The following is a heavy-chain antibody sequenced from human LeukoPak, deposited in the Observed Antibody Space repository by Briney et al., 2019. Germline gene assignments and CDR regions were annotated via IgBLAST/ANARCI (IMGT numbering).Heavy chain of an antibody. CDR3: VKGSRPDAFDI. J-gene: IGHJ3*02. Sequence: GGSLRLSCSASGFTFSSYAMHWVRQAPGKGLEYVSAISSNGGSTYYADSVKGRFTISRDNSENTLYLQMSSLRAEDTAVYYCVKGSRPDAFDIWGQGTMVTVSS. V-gene: IGHV3-64D*06. CDR1: GFTFSSYA. D-gene: IGHD3-10*01. CDR2: ISSNGGST.